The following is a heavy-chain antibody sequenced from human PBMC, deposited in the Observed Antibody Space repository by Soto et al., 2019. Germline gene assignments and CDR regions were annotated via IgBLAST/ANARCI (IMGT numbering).Heavy chain of an antibody. V-gene: IGHV4-61*08. Sequence: QVQLQESGPGLVKPSETLSLTCTVSGASVSTEGYYWSWIRQPPGKGLEWMGCVHHSGVTNHDPSLNSRLTTSVDTSKNQVSLRLYSVTAADTGVYYCARIRRLAPVDTYSYHSMDVWGQGTTVTVSS. CDR2: VHHSGVT. CDR1: GASVSTEGYY. CDR3: ARIRRLAPVDTYSYHSMDV. D-gene: IGHD5-18*01. J-gene: IGHJ6*02.